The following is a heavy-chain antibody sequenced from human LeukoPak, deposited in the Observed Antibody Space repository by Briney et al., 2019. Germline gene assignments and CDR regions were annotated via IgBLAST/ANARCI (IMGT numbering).Heavy chain of an antibody. CDR3: VRDHYYSMDV. J-gene: IGHJ6*03. Sequence: GGSLRLSCAASGFTFSSYSMNWVRQAPGKGLEWVSVIYSGGSTYYADSVKGRFTISRDNAKNTLYLQMNSLRADDTAIYYCVRDHYYSMDVWGKGTTVTISS. V-gene: IGHV3-66*01. CDR2: IYSGGST. CDR1: GFTFSSYS.